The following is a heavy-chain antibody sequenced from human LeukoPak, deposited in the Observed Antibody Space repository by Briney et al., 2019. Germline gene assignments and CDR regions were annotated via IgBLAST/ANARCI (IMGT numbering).Heavy chain of an antibody. CDR3: ARAHCSSTSCYLDYYDSSGYYYPGAFDI. J-gene: IGHJ3*02. D-gene: IGHD3-22*01. CDR2: IIPIFGTA. Sequence: SVKVSCKASGGTFSCYAISWVRQAPGQGLEWMGGIIPIFGTANYAQKFQGRVTITADESTSTAYMELSSLRSEDTAVYYCARAHCSSTSCYLDYYDSSGYYYPGAFDIWGQGTMVTVSS. CDR1: GGTFSCYA. V-gene: IGHV1-69*13.